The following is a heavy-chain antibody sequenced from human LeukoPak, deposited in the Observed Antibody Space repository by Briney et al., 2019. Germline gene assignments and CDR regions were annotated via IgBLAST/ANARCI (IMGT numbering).Heavy chain of an antibody. D-gene: IGHD5-12*01. CDR2: ISSSSSYT. CDR1: GFTFSSYS. Sequence: GGSLRLSCAASGFTFSSYSMNWDRQAPGKGLEWVSSISSSSSYTYYADSVKGRFTISRDNAKNSLYLQMNSLRAEDTAVYYCARDISISGAEYFQHWGQGTLVTVSS. CDR3: ARDISISGAEYFQH. V-gene: IGHV3-21*01. J-gene: IGHJ1*01.